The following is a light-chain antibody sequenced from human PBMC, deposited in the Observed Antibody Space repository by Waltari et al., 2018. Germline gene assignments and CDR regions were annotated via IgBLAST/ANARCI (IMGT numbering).Light chain of an antibody. J-gene: IGLJ2*01. CDR1: SGDVGGSTS. V-gene: IGLV2-11*01. CDR3: RPYAAKQVV. Sequence: QSDLTQPRSVSGFPEQSVTISCTGSSGDVGGSTSVSWYQQIPGKAPKLIIYDVSKRPSGVPDRLSGSMSDNPASLAVPGLQAEDEAGYFRRPYAAKQVVFGGGTRLTVL. CDR2: DVS.